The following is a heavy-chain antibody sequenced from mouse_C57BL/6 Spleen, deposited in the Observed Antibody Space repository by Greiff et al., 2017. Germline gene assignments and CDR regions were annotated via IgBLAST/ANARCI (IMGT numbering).Heavy chain of an antibody. Sequence: VQLQQPGAELVRPGSSVKLSCKASGYTFTSYWMHWVKQRPIQGLEWIGNIDPSDSETHYNQKFKDKATLTVDKSSSTAYMQLSSLTSEDSAVYYCARGPRLGGFAYWGQGTLVTVSA. J-gene: IGHJ3*01. CDR1: GYTFTSYW. CDR3: ARGPRLGGFAY. CDR2: IDPSDSET. V-gene: IGHV1-52*01.